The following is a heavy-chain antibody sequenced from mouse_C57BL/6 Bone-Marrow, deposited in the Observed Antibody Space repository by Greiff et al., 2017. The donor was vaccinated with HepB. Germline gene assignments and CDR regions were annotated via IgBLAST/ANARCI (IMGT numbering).Heavy chain of an antibody. D-gene: IGHD1-1*01. CDR3: TREGITTVVAHYYAMDY. CDR1: GFTFSSYA. CDR2: ISSGGDYI. Sequence: EVNLVESGEGLVKPGGSLKLSCAASGFTFSSYAMSWVRQTPEKRLEWVAYISSGGDYIYYADTVKGRFTISRDNARNTLYLQMSSLKSEDTAMYYCTREGITTVVAHYYAMDYWGQGTSVTVSS. J-gene: IGHJ4*01. V-gene: IGHV5-9-1*02.